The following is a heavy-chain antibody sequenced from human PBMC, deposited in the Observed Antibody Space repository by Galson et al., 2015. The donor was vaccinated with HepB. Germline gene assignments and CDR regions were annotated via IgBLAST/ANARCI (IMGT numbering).Heavy chain of an antibody. CDR2: ISDSGDST. V-gene: IGHV3-23*01. CDR1: GFTFSNYA. J-gene: IGHJ4*02. D-gene: IGHD6-19*01. Sequence: SLRLSCAASGFTFSNYAITWVRQAPGQGLEWVSAISDSGDSTYYADSVRGRFTISRDNSKKTLYLQMNGLTADDTAVYFCAKDAAPGSGSRYFDDWGQGTLVTVSS. CDR3: AKDAAPGSGSRYFDD.